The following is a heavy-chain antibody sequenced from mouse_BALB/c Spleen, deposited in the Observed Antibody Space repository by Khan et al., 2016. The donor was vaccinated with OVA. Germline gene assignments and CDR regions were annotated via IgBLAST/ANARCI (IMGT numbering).Heavy chain of an antibody. D-gene: IGHD1-1*02. CDR2: ISTYYGDA. CDR3: TGGGKFAY. J-gene: IGHJ3*01. CDR1: GYKFTDYA. V-gene: IGHV1S137*01. Sequence: QVQLKESGAELVRPGVSVKISCKVSGYKFTDYAMHWVKQSHAQGLVWIGVISTYYGDADYSPTFKGKATMTVDRSSSPAYLELARLTSEDSARYYCTGGGKFAYWGQGTLVTVSS.